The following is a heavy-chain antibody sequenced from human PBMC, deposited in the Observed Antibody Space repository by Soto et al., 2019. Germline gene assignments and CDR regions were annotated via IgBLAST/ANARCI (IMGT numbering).Heavy chain of an antibody. Sequence: QVQLVQSGAEVKKPGASVKVSCKASGYTFTSYGISWVRQAPGQGLEWMGWISAYNGNTNYAQKLQGRVTMTTDTSTSTADMELRSMGSDDTAVYYWARDPRLGIAAAGGWAFDYWGQGTLVTVSS. CDR3: ARDPRLGIAAAGGWAFDY. D-gene: IGHD6-13*01. CDR1: GYTFTSYG. J-gene: IGHJ4*02. V-gene: IGHV1-18*01. CDR2: ISAYNGNT.